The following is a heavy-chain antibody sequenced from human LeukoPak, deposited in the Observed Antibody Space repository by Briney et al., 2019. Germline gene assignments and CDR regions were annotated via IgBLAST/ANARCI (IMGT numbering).Heavy chain of an antibody. J-gene: IGHJ4*02. CDR2: VTADST. CDR3: AKGATGYCSSTSCLNYFDY. D-gene: IGHD2-2*01. Sequence: GGSLRLSCAASGFTFGTYAMSWVRQAPGKGLEWVSTVTADSTYYADSVKGRFTISRDNSKNTLYLQMNSLRAEDTAVYYCAKGATGYCSSTSCLNYFDYWGQVTLVTVSS. CDR1: GFTFGTYA. V-gene: IGHV3-23*01.